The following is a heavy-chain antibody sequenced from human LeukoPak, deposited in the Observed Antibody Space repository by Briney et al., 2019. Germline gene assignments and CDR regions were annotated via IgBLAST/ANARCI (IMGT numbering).Heavy chain of an antibody. CDR1: GFTFSNFG. V-gene: IGHV3-30*02. D-gene: IGHD2-15*01. J-gene: IGHJ4*02. CDR3: ARDLAGKYYIAY. CDR2: IGYDGTNK. Sequence: PGGSLRLSCAVSGFTFSNFGMHWVRQAPGEGLEWVAYIGYDGTNKYYADSVKGRFTISRDNSKNTVHLQMNSLRGVDTALYYCARDLAGKYYIAYWGKGTLVTVSS.